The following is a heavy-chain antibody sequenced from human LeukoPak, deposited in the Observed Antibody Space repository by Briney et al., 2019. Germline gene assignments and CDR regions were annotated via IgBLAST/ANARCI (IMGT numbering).Heavy chain of an antibody. J-gene: IGHJ4*02. Sequence: SETLSLTCSISGGSISSYYWSWIRQPPRKGLEWIGYIYYSGSTNYNPSLKSRVTISVDTSKNQFSLKLSSVTAADTAVYYCARDRVYWVIWGQGTLVTVSS. CDR2: IYYSGST. V-gene: IGHV4-59*01. CDR3: ARDRVYWVI. CDR1: GGSISSYY. D-gene: IGHD2-8*02.